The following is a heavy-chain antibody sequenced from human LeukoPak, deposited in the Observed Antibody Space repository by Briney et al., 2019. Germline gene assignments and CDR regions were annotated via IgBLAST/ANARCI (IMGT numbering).Heavy chain of an antibody. CDR2: IKEDGSEA. D-gene: IGHD5-24*01. V-gene: IGHV3-7*01. Sequence: GGSLRLSCAASGFIFKKYWMNWVRQVPGKGLECLANIKEDGSEAYYADSVKGRFTISRDNPKNLLFLQINSLRVEDTAVYYCARETPRRGETRDGYRWGQGTVVTVSS. CDR3: ARETPRRGETRDGYR. J-gene: IGHJ4*02. CDR1: GFIFKKYW.